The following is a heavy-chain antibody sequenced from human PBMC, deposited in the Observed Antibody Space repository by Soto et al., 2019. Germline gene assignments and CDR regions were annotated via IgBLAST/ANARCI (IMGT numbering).Heavy chain of an antibody. D-gene: IGHD6-19*01. J-gene: IGHJ4*02. V-gene: IGHV4-39*01. CDR2: IYYSRST. CDR3: AREQWLPREWYFDY. Sequence: WIRQLPGKGLEWIGSIYYSRSTYYNPSLKSRVTISVDTSKNQFSLKLSSVTAADTAVYYCAREQWLPREWYFDYWGQGTLVTVSS.